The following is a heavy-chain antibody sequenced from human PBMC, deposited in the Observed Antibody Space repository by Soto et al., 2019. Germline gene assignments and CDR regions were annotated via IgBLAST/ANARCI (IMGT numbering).Heavy chain of an antibody. Sequence: PGESLKISCKGSGYSFTSYWIGWVRQMPGKGLEWMGIIYPGDSDTRYSPSFQGQVTISADKSISTAYLQWSSLKASDTAMYYCARQGCSSTSCYPSAYYYYYYGMDVWGQGTTVTFSS. J-gene: IGHJ6*02. CDR3: ARQGCSSTSCYPSAYYYYYYGMDV. D-gene: IGHD2-2*01. CDR2: IYPGDSDT. V-gene: IGHV5-51*01. CDR1: GYSFTSYW.